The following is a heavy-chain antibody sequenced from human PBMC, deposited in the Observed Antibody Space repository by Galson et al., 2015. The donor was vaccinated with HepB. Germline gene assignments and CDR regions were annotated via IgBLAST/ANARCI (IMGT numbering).Heavy chain of an antibody. Sequence: SLRLSCAASGFPFSGYEMNWVRQAPGKGLEWVSYIGSSGHTIYYPDSVRGRFTISRDNAKNSLYLQMNSLRAEDTAVCYCARGFCSGGICYIGPYDAFDLWGQGTMVTVSS. CDR3: ARGFCSGGICYIGPYDAFDL. CDR1: GFPFSGYE. D-gene: IGHD2-15*01. J-gene: IGHJ3*01. CDR2: IGSSGHTI. V-gene: IGHV3-48*03.